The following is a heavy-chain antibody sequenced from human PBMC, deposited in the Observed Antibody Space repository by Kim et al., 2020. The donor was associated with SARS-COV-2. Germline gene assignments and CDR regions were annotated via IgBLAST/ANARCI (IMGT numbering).Heavy chain of an antibody. Sequence: GGSLRLSCAASGFTFSSYAMSWVRQAPGKGLEWVSAISGSGGSTYYADSVKGRFTSSRDNSKNTLYLQMNSLRAEDTAVYYCAKYQELFLEWLLLDYYYYGMDVGGQGTTDTVSS. V-gene: IGHV3-23*01. D-gene: IGHD3-3*01. J-gene: IGHJ6*02. CDR3: AKYQELFLEWLLLDYYYYGMDV. CDR1: GFTFSSYA. CDR2: ISGSGGST.